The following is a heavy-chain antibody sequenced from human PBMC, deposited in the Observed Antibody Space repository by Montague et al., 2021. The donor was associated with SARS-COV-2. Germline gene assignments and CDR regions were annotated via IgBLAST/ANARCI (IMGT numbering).Heavy chain of an antibody. V-gene: IGHV4-34*01. CDR2: INHGGST. Sequence: SETLSLTCAVYGGSFSGYYWNWIRQPPGKGLEWIGEINHGGSTKYSPSLKSRLTISADTSKNQFSLKLTSVAAADTAVYYCARLRDGVVPSPILGVGPYYSYYYMDVWDQGALVTVSS. J-gene: IGHJ6*03. CDR1: GGSFSGYY. CDR3: ARLRDGVVPSPILGVGPYYSYYYMDV. D-gene: IGHD3-10*01.